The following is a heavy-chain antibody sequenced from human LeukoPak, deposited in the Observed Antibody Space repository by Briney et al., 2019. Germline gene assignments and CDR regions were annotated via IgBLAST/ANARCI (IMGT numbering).Heavy chain of an antibody. V-gene: IGHV4-39*01. CDR2: IYYSGNT. Sequence: SETLSLTCTVSGVSISSSNSYWGWIRQPPGKGLEWNGSIYYSGNTYYNASLKSQVSISIDTSKNQFSLRLTSVTAADTAVYYCARQTGSGLFILPGGQGTLVTVSS. CDR3: ARQTGSGLFILP. D-gene: IGHD3/OR15-3a*01. CDR1: GVSISSSNSY. J-gene: IGHJ4*02.